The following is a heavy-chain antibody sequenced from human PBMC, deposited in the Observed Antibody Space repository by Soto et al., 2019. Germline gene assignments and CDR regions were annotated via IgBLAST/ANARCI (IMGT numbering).Heavy chain of an antibody. D-gene: IGHD3-9*01. J-gene: IGHJ4*02. V-gene: IGHV1-69*12. CDR2: IIPIFGTA. CDR1: GGTFSSYA. Sequence: QVQLVQSGAEVKKPGSSVKVSCKASGGTFSSYAISWVRQAPGQGLEWMGGIIPIFGTANYAQKFQGRVTITADESTSTAYMELSSLRSEDTAVYYCARRYYDILTGRTPQPFDYWGQGTLVTVSS. CDR3: ARRYYDILTGRTPQPFDY.